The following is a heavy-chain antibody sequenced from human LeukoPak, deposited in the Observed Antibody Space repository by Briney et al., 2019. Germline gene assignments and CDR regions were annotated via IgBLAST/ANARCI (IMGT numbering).Heavy chain of an antibody. V-gene: IGHV3-30-3*01. CDR2: ISYDGSNK. J-gene: IGHJ4*02. D-gene: IGHD3-16*01. Sequence: GRSLRLSCAASGFTFSSYAMHWVRQAPGKGLEWVAVISYDGSNKYYADSVKGRFTISRDNSKNTLYLQMNSLRAEDTAVYYCARDLGEHVDYFDQWGQGTLVTVSS. CDR3: ARDLGEHVDYFDQ. CDR1: GFTFSSYA.